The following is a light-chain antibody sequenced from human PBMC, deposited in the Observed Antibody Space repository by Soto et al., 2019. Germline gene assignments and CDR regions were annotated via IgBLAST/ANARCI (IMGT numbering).Light chain of an antibody. V-gene: IGLV1-51*01. Sequence: QAVVTQPPSVSAAPGQKVTISCSGSSSNIGNNFVSWFQQLPGTAPKLLVYDNNKRPSGIPDRFSGFKSGTSATLGITGLQTGDEADYYCAAWDNSLSGVVFAGGTKLTVL. CDR1: SSNIGNNF. CDR2: DNN. CDR3: AAWDNSLSGVV. J-gene: IGLJ2*01.